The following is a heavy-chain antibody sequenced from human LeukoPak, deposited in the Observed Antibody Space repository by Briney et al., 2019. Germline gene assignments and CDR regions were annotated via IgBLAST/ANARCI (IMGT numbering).Heavy chain of an antibody. D-gene: IGHD1-26*01. CDR2: INHSGST. CDR3: ARGRGSYSYYFDY. CDR1: GGSFSGYY. J-gene: IGHJ4*02. Sequence: SETLSLTCAVYGGSFSGYYWSWIRQPPGKGLEWIGEINHSGSTNYNPSLKSRVTISVDTSKSQFSLKLSSVTAADTAVYYCARGRGSYSYYFDYWGQGTLVTVSS. V-gene: IGHV4-34*01.